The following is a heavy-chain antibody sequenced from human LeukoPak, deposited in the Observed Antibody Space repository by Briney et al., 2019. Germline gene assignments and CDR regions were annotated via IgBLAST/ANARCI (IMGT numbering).Heavy chain of an antibody. CDR1: GGSFSGYY. D-gene: IGHD6-13*01. CDR3: ARHGGGYSSSWNWFDP. J-gene: IGHJ5*02. Sequence: NPSETLSLTCAVYGGSFSGYYWSWIRQPPGKGLEWIGEINHSGSTNYNPSLKSRVTISVDTSKNQFSLKLSSVTAADTAVYYCARHGGGYSSSWNWFDPWGQGTLVTVSS. V-gene: IGHV4-34*01. CDR2: INHSGST.